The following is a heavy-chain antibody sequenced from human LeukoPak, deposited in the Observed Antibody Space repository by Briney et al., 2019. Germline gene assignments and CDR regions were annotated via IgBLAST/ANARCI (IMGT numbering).Heavy chain of an antibody. D-gene: IGHD3-22*01. CDR1: GYTFTYCS. J-gene: IGHJ5*02. CDR2: ITLYNGNT. CDR3: ARELTMIVVVISNWFDP. V-gene: IGHV1-68*03. Sequence: RASVKVSCKASGYTFTYCSLHWLQQAPGQGLERMRWITLYNGNTNYAKKFQGRVTITRDTSISTAYMELSRLRSDDTAVYYCARELTMIVVVISNWFDPWGQGTLVTVSS.